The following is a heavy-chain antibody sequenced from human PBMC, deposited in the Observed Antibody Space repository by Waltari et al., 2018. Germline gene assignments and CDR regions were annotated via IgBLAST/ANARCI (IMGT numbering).Heavy chain of an antibody. CDR3: ARGGIVVVPAASAPIDY. V-gene: IGHV3-30*02. CDR2: IRYDGSNK. J-gene: IGHJ4*02. CDR1: GFTFSSYG. Sequence: QVQLVESGGGVVQPGGSLRLSCAASGFTFSSYGMPWVRRAPAKGLEWVAFIRYDGSNKYYADSVKGRFTISRDNSKNTLYLQMNSLRAEDTAVYYCARGGIVVVPAASAPIDYWGQGTLVTVSS. D-gene: IGHD2-2*01.